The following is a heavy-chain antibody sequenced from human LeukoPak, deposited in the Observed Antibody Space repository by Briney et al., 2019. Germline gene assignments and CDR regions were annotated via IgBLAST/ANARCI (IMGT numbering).Heavy chain of an antibody. D-gene: IGHD1-14*01. V-gene: IGHV4-30-4*01. CDR2: IYDDGST. CDR1: GGSIINGDYY. CDR3: ARLTGSGEVFDS. J-gene: IGHJ4*02. Sequence: SETLSLTCTLSGGSIINGDYYWSWIRPPPGKGLEWIGYIYDDGSTYYNPSLKGRVTISIDTSKNQFSLNLRSVTAAGTAVYYCARLTGSGEVFDSWGQGTLVTVSS.